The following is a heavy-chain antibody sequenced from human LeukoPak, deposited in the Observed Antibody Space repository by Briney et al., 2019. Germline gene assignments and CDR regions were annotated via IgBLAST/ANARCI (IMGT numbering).Heavy chain of an antibody. V-gene: IGHV4-59*01. J-gene: IGHJ4*02. CDR1: GGSFSSYY. D-gene: IGHD4-23*01. CDR2: RYNSGST. CDR3: ARGNPPGGILLFDS. Sequence: SETLFPTCAVSGGSFSSYYWSWIRQPPGKGLEWIGYRYNSGSTYYNPPIKSRASISLDTSKKQFTLRLTSVTAADTAVYYCARGNPPGGILLFDSWGQGDLVTVSS.